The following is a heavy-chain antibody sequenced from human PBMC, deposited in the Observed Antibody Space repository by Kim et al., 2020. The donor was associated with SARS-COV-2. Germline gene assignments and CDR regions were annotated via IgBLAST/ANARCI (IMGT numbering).Heavy chain of an antibody. D-gene: IGHD6-13*01. CDR3: AKDSRSNSCYAPDY. CDR1: GFTFDDYA. V-gene: IGHV3-9*01. CDR2: ISWNSGSI. Sequence: GGSLRLSCAASGFTFDDYAMHWVRQAPGKGLEWVSGISWNSGSIGYADSVKGRFTISRDNAKNSLYLQMNSLRAEDTALYYCAKDSRSNSCYAPDYWGQGTLVAVSS. J-gene: IGHJ4*02.